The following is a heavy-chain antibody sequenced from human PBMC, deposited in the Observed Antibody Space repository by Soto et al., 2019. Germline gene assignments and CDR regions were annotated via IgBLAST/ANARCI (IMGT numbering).Heavy chain of an antibody. Sequence: SQTLSLTCALSGDSVSSNSAAWNWIRQSPSRGLEWLGRTYYRSKWYNDYAVSVKSRITINPDTSKNQFSLQLNSVTPEDTAVYYCARAQPSSYYDSSGSFDYWGQGTLVTVSS. V-gene: IGHV6-1*01. J-gene: IGHJ4*02. CDR2: TYYRSKWYN. CDR3: ARAQPSSYYDSSGSFDY. CDR1: GDSVSSNSAA. D-gene: IGHD3-22*01.